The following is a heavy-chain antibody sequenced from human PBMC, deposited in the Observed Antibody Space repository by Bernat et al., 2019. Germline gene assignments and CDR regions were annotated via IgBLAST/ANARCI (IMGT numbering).Heavy chain of an antibody. CDR3: AREVDTAMADYYYYYGMDV. D-gene: IGHD5-18*01. J-gene: IGHJ6*02. Sequence: QVQLQESGPGLVKPSQTLSLTCTVSGGSISSGGYYWSWIRQHPGKGLEWIGYIYYSGSTYYNPSLKSRVTISVDTSKNQFSLKLSAVTAADTAVYYWAREVDTAMADYYYYYGMDVWGQGTTVTVSS. CDR2: IYYSGST. CDR1: GGSISSGGYY. V-gene: IGHV4-31*03.